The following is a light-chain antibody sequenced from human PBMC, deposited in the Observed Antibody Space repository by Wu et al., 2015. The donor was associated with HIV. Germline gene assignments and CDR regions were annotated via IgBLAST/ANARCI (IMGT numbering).Light chain of an antibody. J-gene: IGKJ1*01. CDR3: QKYNTAPWT. CDR1: QSVSSDS. Sequence: DIALTQSPGTLSLSPGERATLSCRAGQSVSSDSLAWYQQKPGQAPRLLIYGASTRATGIPDRFSGSGSGTDFTLTISSLQPEDVATYYCQKYNTAPWTFGQGTKVEMK. CDR2: GAS. V-gene: IGKV3-20*01.